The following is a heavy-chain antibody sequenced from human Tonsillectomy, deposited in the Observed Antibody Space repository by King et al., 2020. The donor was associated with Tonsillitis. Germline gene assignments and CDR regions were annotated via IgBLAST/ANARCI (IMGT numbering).Heavy chain of an antibody. CDR2: IRSKANSYAT. CDR3: TSAHTAMANFDY. J-gene: IGHJ4*02. V-gene: IGHV3-73*02. CDR1: GFTFSGSA. D-gene: IGHD5-18*01. Sequence: VQLVESGGGLVQPGGSLKLSCAASGFTFSGSAMHWVRQASGKGLEWVGRIRSKANSYATAYAASVKGRCTISRDDSKNTAYLQMNSLKTEDTAVYYCTSAHTAMANFDYWGQGTLVTVSS.